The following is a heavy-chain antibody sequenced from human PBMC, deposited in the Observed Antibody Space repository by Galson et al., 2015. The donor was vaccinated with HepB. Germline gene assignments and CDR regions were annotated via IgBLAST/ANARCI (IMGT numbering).Heavy chain of an antibody. V-gene: IGHV3-30*04. CDR3: ARGSGYDFDY. J-gene: IGHJ4*02. Sequence: LRLSCAASGFTFSSYAMHWVRQAPGKGLEWVAVISYDGSNKYYADSVKGRFTISRDNSKNTLYLQMNSLRAEDTAVYYCARGSGYDFDYWGQGTLVTVSS. CDR1: GFTFSSYA. CDR2: ISYDGSNK. D-gene: IGHD5-12*01.